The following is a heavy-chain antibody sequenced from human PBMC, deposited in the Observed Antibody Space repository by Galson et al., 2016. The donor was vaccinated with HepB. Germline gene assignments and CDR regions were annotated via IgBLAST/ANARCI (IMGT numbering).Heavy chain of an antibody. Sequence: SLRLSCAASGFTFSTYGMHWVRQAPGKGLEWVAVIWYDGSKKYYADSVKGRFTISRDNSNNTLYLQMNSLRAEDTAVYYCAKVEWELPLPHYWGQGNLVTVSS. CDR3: AKVEWELPLPHY. V-gene: IGHV3-33*06. CDR1: GFTFSTYG. D-gene: IGHD1-26*01. J-gene: IGHJ4*02. CDR2: IWYDGSKK.